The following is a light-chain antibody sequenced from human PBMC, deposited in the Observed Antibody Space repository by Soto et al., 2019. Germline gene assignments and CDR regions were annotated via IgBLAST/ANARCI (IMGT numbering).Light chain of an antibody. V-gene: IGKV1-5*01. J-gene: IGKJ1*01. CDR3: QEYNSYSRT. CDR1: QSLGIW. CDR2: DAS. Sequence: DIQMTQSPSTLSASVGDRVTITCRASQSLGIWLAWHQQKPGKAPKLLIYDASTLKSGVPSRFSGSGSGTKFTLTISSLQPDDFATYYCQEYNSYSRTLGQGTKVDTK.